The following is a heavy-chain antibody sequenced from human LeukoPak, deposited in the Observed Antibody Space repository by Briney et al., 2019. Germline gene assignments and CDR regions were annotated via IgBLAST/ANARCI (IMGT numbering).Heavy chain of an antibody. Sequence: GGSLRLSCAASGFTFNSYWMHWVRQAPGKGLVWVSRINSDGSSTSYADSVKGRFTISRDNANNTLYLQMNSLRAEYTAVYYCARVWGVVGPPTYPMGYWGQGTLVTVSS. CDR1: GFTFNSYW. CDR2: INSDGSST. CDR3: ARVWGVVGPPTYPMGY. D-gene: IGHD2-2*01. V-gene: IGHV3-74*01. J-gene: IGHJ4*02.